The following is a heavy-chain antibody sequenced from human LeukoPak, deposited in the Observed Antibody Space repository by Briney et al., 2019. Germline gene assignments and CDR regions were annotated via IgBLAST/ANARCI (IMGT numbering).Heavy chain of an antibody. CDR2: INPNSGGT. J-gene: IGHJ4*02. V-gene: IGHV1-2*02. Sequence: ASVKVSFKASGYTFTVYYMHWVRQAPGQGLEWMGWINPNSGGTNYAQKFQGRVTMTRDTSISTAYMELSRLRSDDTAVYYCAREGSRDGYNLGYDYWGQGTLVTVSS. D-gene: IGHD5-24*01. CDR3: AREGSRDGYNLGYDY. CDR1: GYTFTVYY.